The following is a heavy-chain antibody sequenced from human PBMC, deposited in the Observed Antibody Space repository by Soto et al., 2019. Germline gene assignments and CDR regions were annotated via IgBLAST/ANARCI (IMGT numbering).Heavy chain of an antibody. V-gene: IGHV1-24*01. CDR3: ATTVVVVPAAKAGAFAI. D-gene: IGHD2-2*01. J-gene: IGHJ3*02. CDR1: GYTLTELS. CDR2: FDPEDGET. Sequence: ASVKVSCKVSGYTLTELSMHWVRQAPGKGLEWMGGFDPEDGETIYAQKFQGRVTMTEDTSTDTAYMELSSLRSEDTAVYYCATTVVVVPAAKAGAFAIWGQGTMVTVSS.